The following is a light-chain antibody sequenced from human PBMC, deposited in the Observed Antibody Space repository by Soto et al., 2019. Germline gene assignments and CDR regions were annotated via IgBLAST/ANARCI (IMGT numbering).Light chain of an antibody. CDR3: GTWDSSLSAV. Sequence: QSVLTQPPSVSAAPGQKVTISCSGSSSNIGNNYVSWYQQLPGTAPKLLIYENNKRPSGIPDRFSGSKSGTSATLGITGFQTGDEADYYCGTWDSSLSAVFGTGTKVTVL. CDR2: ENN. CDR1: SSNIGNNY. V-gene: IGLV1-51*02. J-gene: IGLJ1*01.